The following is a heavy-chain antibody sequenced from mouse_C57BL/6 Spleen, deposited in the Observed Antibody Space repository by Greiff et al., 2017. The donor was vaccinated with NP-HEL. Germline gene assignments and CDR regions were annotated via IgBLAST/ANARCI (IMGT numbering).Heavy chain of an antibody. CDR1: GYTFTSYG. V-gene: IGHV1-81*01. CDR2: IYPRSGNT. D-gene: IGHD2-3*01. Sequence: QVQLKQSGAELARPGASVKLSCKASGYTFTSYGISWVKQRTGQGLEWIGEIYPRSGNTYYNEKFKGKATLTADKSSSTAYMELRSLTAEDSAVYFCARKNDGYSHWYFDVWGTGTTVTVSS. CDR3: ARKNDGYSHWYFDV. J-gene: IGHJ1*03.